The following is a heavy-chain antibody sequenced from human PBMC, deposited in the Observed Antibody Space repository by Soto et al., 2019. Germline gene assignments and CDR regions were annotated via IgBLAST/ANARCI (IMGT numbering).Heavy chain of an antibody. J-gene: IGHJ4*02. V-gene: IGHV4-30-4*01. CDR1: GGSISSGVYY. D-gene: IGHD1-26*01. CDR3: ARDSTYSGGFDY. Sequence: SETLSLTCTVSGGSISSGVYYWSWIRQPPGKGLEWIGYIYYSGSTYYNPSLKSRVTISVDTSKNQFSLKLSSVTAADTAVYYCARDSTYSGGFDYWGQGTLVTVSS. CDR2: IYYSGST.